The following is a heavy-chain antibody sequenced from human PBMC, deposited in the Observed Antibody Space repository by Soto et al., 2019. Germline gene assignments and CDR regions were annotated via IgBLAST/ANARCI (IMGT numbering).Heavy chain of an antibody. V-gene: IGHV3-23*01. CDR2: ISGSGGST. CDR1: GFTFSSYA. Sequence: EVQLLESGGDLVQPGGSLRLACAASGFTFSSYAMSWVRQPPGKGLEWVSAISGSGGSTYYADSVKGRFTISRDNSKNTLFLEMSSLRAEDTAVYYCAGMMYSNPKGEWGQGTLVTVSS. J-gene: IGHJ4*02. CDR3: AGMMYSNPKGE. D-gene: IGHD6-13*01.